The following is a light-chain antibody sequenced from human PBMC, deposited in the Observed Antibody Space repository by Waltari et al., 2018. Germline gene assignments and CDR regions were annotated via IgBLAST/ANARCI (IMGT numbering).Light chain of an antibody. CDR2: LGS. CDR1: QSLLHSNGYYY. J-gene: IGKJ4*01. Sequence: DIVMTQSPLSLPVTPGEPDSISCRSSQSLLHSNGYYYLHWYLQKPGQSPQLLIHLGSNRASGVPDRFSGSGSGTDFTLKISRVEAEDVGVYYCMQALQTPLTFSGGTKVEIK. CDR3: MQALQTPLT. V-gene: IGKV2-28*01.